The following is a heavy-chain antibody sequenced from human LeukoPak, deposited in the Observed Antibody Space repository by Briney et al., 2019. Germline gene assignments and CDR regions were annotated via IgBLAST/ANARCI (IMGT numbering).Heavy chain of an antibody. Sequence: GGSLRLSCAASGFTFSSYAMSWVRQAPGKGLEWVSAISGSGGSTYYGDSVKGRFTISRDNSKNTLYLQMNSLRAEDTAVYYCAKDLRGGSSAYYFDYWGQGTLVTVSS. CDR1: GFTFSSYA. D-gene: IGHD6-6*01. J-gene: IGHJ4*02. V-gene: IGHV3-23*01. CDR2: ISGSGGST. CDR3: AKDLRGGSSAYYFDY.